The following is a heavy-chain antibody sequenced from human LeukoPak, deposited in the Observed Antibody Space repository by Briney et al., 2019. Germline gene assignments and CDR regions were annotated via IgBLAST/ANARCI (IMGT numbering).Heavy chain of an antibody. D-gene: IGHD3-10*01. CDR1: GDSVSSNSAA. J-gene: IGHJ5*02. CDR2: TYYRSKWYN. CDR3: ARVVDYYGSGSYINWLDP. V-gene: IGHV6-1*01. Sequence: SQTLSLTCAISGDSVSSNSAAWNWIRQSPSRGLEWLGRTYYRSKWYNDYAVSVKSRITINPDTSKNQFSLQLNSVTPEDTAVYYCARVVDYYGSGSYINWLDPWGQGTLVTVSS.